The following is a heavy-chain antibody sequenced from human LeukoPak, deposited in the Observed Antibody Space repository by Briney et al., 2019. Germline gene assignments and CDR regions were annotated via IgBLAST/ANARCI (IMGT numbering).Heavy chain of an antibody. CDR3: ARDDWGKGADFDY. CDR1: GYTFTSYY. Sequence: ASVKVSCKASGYTFTSYYMHWVRQAPGQGLEWMGIINPSGGSTSYAQKFQGRVTMTTDTSTSTAYMELRSLRSDDTAVYYCARDDWGKGADFDYWGQGTLVTVSS. J-gene: IGHJ4*02. V-gene: IGHV1-46*01. D-gene: IGHD7-27*01. CDR2: INPSGGST.